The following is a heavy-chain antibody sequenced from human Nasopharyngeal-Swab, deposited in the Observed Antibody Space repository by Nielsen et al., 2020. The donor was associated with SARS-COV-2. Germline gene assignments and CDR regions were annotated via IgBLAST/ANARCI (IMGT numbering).Heavy chain of an antibody. CDR2: FYSGGST. V-gene: IGHV3-66*01. J-gene: IGHJ4*02. D-gene: IGHD1-26*01. Sequence: GESLKISCAASGFTVSSNYMNWVRQAPGKGLEWVSVFYSGGSTYHADSVKGRFTISRDNSKNTLYLQMNSLRAEDTAVYYCARTGGSYFDYWGQGTLVTVSS. CDR3: ARTGGSYFDY. CDR1: GFTVSSNY.